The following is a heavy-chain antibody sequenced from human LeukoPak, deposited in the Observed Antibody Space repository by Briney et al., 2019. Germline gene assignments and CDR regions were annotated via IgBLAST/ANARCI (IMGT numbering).Heavy chain of an antibody. CDR2: IYYSGST. J-gene: IGHJ4*02. CDR1: GGSISSGGYY. CDR3: ARSHYYDSSGYHGPFDY. D-gene: IGHD3-22*01. V-gene: IGHV4-31*03. Sequence: SETLSLTCTVSGGSISSGGYYWSWIRQHPGKSLEWIGYIYYSGSTYYNPSLKSRVTISVDTSKNQFSLKLSSVTAADTAVYYCARSHYYDSSGYHGPFDYWGQGTLVTVSS.